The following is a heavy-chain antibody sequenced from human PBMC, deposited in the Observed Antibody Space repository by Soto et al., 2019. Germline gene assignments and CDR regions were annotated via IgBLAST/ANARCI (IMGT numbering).Heavy chain of an antibody. D-gene: IGHD5-18*01. CDR1: GGSISSYY. J-gene: IGHJ5*02. Sequence: PSETLSLTCTVSGGSISSYYWSWIRQPPGKGLEWIGYIYYSGSTNYNPSLKSRVTISVDTSKNQFSLKLSSVTAADTAVYYCARLVWSYGTGFDPWGQGTLVTVPS. CDR2: IYYSGST. CDR3: ARLVWSYGTGFDP. V-gene: IGHV4-59*08.